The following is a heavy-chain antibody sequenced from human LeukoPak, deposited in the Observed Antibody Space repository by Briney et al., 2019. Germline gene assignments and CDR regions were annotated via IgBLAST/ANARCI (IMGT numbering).Heavy chain of an antibody. D-gene: IGHD6-6*01. J-gene: IGHJ5*02. V-gene: IGHV3-53*01. CDR1: GFTVSNNY. CDR2: IYSGGDT. CDR3: ARAPARTRYNWFDP. Sequence: PGGSLRLSCAASGFTVSNNYMSWVRQAPGKGLEWVSVIYSGGDTYYADSVKGRFTISRDNSKNTLCLQMNSLRAEDTAVYYCARAPARTRYNWFDPWGQGTLVTVSS.